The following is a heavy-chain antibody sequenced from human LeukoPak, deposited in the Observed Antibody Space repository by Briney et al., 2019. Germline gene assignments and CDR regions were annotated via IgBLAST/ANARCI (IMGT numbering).Heavy chain of an antibody. CDR3: AKDGELGFDY. D-gene: IGHD3-10*01. CDR1: GFTFSSYG. V-gene: IGHV3-23*01. CDR2: ISGSGGRT. Sequence: SGGSLRLSCAASGFTFSSYGMSWVRQAPGKGMEWLSSISGSGGRTYYAVSLKGRFSISRYNSKNTLYLQMNSLRAEDTAVYYCAKDGELGFDYWGQGTLVTVSS. J-gene: IGHJ4*02.